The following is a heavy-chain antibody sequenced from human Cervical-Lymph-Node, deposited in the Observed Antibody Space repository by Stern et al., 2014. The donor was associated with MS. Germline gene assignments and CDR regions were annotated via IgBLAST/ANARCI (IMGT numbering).Heavy chain of an antibody. J-gene: IGHJ5*02. Sequence: QVQLVQSGAEVKKPGASVKVSCKASGYTFTSYYIHWVRQAPGQGLEWMGIINPSGGSTSYARKFQGRVTMTRDTSTSTVYMEVTSLRSEDTAVYYCARGPVSYDNNWYNWFDPWGQGTLVTVPS. V-gene: IGHV1-46*01. CDR2: INPSGGST. CDR3: ARGPVSYDNNWYNWFDP. D-gene: IGHD1-1*01. CDR1: GYTFTSYY.